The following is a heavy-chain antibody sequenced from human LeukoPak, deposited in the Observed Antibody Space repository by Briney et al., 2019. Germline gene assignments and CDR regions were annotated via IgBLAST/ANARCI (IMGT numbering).Heavy chain of an antibody. D-gene: IGHD3-10*01. CDR3: ASFSWGSGSYNQEAIWSWFDP. V-gene: IGHV4-59*08. CDR2: ISYSGNT. CDR1: GGSFSSYY. Sequence: PSETLTLTCTVSGGSFSSYYWSWIRQPPGKGLEWIGFISYSGNTNNNPSLKSRVTISVDTSKNQFSLKLSSVTAADTAVHYCASFSWGSGSYNQEAIWSWFDPWGQGTLVTVSS. J-gene: IGHJ5*02.